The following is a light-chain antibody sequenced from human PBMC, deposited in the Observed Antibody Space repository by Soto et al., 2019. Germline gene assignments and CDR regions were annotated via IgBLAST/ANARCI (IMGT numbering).Light chain of an antibody. CDR1: SSDVGGYNY. CDR2: EVS. V-gene: IGLV2-8*01. J-gene: IGLJ1*01. CDR3: CSYAGSNNYV. Sequence: QSALTQPPSASGSPGQSVTISCTGTSSDVGGYNYVSWYQQHPGKAPKLMIYEVSKRPSGVPDRFSGSKSGNTASLTVSGLQAEDEADYCCCSYAGSNNYVFGTGTKVTVL.